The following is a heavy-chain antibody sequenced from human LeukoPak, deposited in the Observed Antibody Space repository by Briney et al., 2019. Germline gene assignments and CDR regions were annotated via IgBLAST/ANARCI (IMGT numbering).Heavy chain of an antibody. J-gene: IGHJ3*02. D-gene: IGHD3-22*01. CDR3: ARTPLYYSDSSGYYVDAFDM. V-gene: IGHV4-59*08. CDR2: IYYSGST. Sequence: SETLSLTCTVSGGSISSYYWSWIRQPPGKGLEWIGYIYYSGSTNYNPSLKSRVTISVDTSKNHFSLKLSSVTAADTAVYYCARTPLYYSDSSGYYVDAFDMWGQGTMVTVSS. CDR1: GGSISSYY.